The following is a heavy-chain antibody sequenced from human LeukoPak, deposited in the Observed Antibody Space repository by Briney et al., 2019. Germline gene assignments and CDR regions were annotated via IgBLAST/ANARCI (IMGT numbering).Heavy chain of an antibody. J-gene: IGHJ3*02. V-gene: IGHV3-30-3*01. Sequence: PGGSLRLSCAASGFTFNSYAMHWVRQAPGKGLEWVAVISYDGSNKYYADSVKGRFTISRDNSKNTLYLQMNSLRAEDTAVYYCARDQPPTYFDIWGQGTMVTVSS. CDR2: ISYDGSNK. CDR3: ARDQPPTYFDI. CDR1: GFTFNSYA.